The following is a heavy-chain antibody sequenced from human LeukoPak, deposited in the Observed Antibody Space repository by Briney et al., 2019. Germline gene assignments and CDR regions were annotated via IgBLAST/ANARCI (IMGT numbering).Heavy chain of an antibody. V-gene: IGHV3-48*03. CDR2: ISSGAATI. D-gene: IGHD6-13*01. CDR3: ARVGALSSSWLLY. J-gene: IGHJ4*02. Sequence: GGSLRLSCSASGFTFSSYEMNWVRQAPGKGLEWGSSISSGAATIYYADSVKGRFTISRDNARNSLYLQMNSLRAEDTAVYYCARVGALSSSWLLYWGQGTLVTVSS. CDR1: GFTFSSYE.